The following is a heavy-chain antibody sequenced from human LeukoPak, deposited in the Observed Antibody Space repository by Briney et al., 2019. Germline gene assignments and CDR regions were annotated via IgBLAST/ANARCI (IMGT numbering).Heavy chain of an antibody. CDR1: GFTFSSYW. CDR3: ARAPGYSYGTTYDY. J-gene: IGHJ4*02. Sequence: GGSLRLSCAASGFTFSSYWMSRVRQAPGKGLEWVANIKQDGSEKYYVDSVKGRFTISRDNAKNSLYLQMNSLRAEDTAVYYCARAPGYSYGTTYDYWGQGTLVTVSS. D-gene: IGHD5-18*01. CDR2: IKQDGSEK. V-gene: IGHV3-7*01.